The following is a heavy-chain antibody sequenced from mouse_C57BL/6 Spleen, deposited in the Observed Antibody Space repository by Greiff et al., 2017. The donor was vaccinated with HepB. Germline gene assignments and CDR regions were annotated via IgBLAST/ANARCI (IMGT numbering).Heavy chain of an antibody. CDR2: ISSGSSTI. Sequence: EVQLQQSGGGLVKPGGSLKLSCAASGFTFSDYGMHWVRQAPEKGLEWVAYISSGSSTIYYADTVKGRFTISRDNAKNTLFLQMTSLRSEDTAMYYCARKYYEDFDYWGQGTTLTVSS. CDR3: ARKYYEDFDY. D-gene: IGHD1-1*01. J-gene: IGHJ2*01. V-gene: IGHV5-17*01. CDR1: GFTFSDYG.